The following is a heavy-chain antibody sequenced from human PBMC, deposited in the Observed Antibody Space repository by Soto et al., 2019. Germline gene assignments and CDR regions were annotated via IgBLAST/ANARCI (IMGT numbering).Heavy chain of an antibody. CDR2: IIPKLGSA. Sequence: QVQLVQSGAEVKEPGSSVKVSCKASGGGNLRDYRTTWVRRAPGQGLEWMGGIIPKLGSANYAQNFQGRVTVTADESTNTVYMELRSLRSDDTAVYYCARGGDGYKFGGVYWGQGTPVTVSS. D-gene: IGHD2-21*01. J-gene: IGHJ4*02. CDR1: GGGNLRDYR. V-gene: IGHV1-69*01. CDR3: ARGGDGYKFGGVY.